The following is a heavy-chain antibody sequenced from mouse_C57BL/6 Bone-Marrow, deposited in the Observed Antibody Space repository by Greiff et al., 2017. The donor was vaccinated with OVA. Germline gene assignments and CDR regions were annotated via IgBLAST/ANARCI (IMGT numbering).Heavy chain of an antibody. Sequence: DVQLQESGAELVRPGASVKLSCTASGFNIKDDYMHWVKQRPEQGLEWIGWIDPENGDTEYASKFQGKATITADTSSNTAYLQLSSLTSEDTAVYYCTTRTTVVVPQGFAYWGQGTLVTVSA. CDR3: TTRTTVVVPQGFAY. CDR1: GFNIKDDY. J-gene: IGHJ3*01. V-gene: IGHV14-4*01. CDR2: IDPENGDT. D-gene: IGHD1-1*01.